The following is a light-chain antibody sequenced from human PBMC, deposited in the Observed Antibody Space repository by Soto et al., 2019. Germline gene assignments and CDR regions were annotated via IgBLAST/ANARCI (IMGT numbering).Light chain of an antibody. CDR3: SSYTATRTVV. CDR1: SSDVGGYNH. V-gene: IGLV2-14*03. CDR2: DVS. Sequence: QSALTLPASVSGSPGQSITIACTGTSSDVGGYNHVSWYQVHPGKAPRLVIYDVSIRPPAVSDRFSGPTSGNTASLTISGLQAEDEAEYYCSSYTATRTVVFGGGTKLTVL. J-gene: IGLJ3*02.